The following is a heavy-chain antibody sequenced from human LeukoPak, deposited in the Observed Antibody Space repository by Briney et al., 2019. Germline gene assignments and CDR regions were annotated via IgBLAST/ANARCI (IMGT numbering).Heavy chain of an antibody. CDR1: GFSFSTYW. V-gene: IGHV3-7*01. J-gene: IGHJ4*02. Sequence: PGGSLRLSCAAPGFSFSTYWMTWVRQAPGKGLEWVANIKQDGSEKYYVDSVKGRFTISRDNAKKSLYLQMDSLRVEDTAVYYCAKDEVFSSAWYFDYWGQGTLVTVSS. D-gene: IGHD6-19*01. CDR2: IKQDGSEK. CDR3: AKDEVFSSAWYFDY.